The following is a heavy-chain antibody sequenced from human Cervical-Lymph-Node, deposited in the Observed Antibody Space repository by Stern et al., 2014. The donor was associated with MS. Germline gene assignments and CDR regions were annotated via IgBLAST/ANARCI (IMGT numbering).Heavy chain of an antibody. CDR1: GFTFSTYG. Sequence: VQLVESGGGVVQPGRSLRLSCAASGFTFSTYGMHWVRQAPGKGLEWVAVIWSDGTNRLYADSVKCRFTISRDNSKNTLYLQMNTLRTEDTAVYYCAREAPVEPAATDAFDIWGRGTMVAVSS. CDR3: AREAPVEPAATDAFDI. CDR2: IWSDGTNR. D-gene: IGHD2-2*01. J-gene: IGHJ3*02. V-gene: IGHV3-33*01.